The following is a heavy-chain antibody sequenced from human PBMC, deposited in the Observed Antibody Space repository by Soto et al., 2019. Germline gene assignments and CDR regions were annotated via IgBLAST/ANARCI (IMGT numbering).Heavy chain of an antibody. J-gene: IGHJ4*02. CDR3: ARDAAVGLFDY. D-gene: IGHD1-26*01. CDR2: INAGNGNT. CDR1: GYTFTSYA. Sequence: ASVKVSCKASGYTFTSYAMHWVRQAPGQRLEWMGWINAGNGNTKYSQKFQGRVTITRDTSASTAYMELSSLRPEDTAVYYCARDAAVGLFDYWGQGTLVTVSS. V-gene: IGHV1-3*01.